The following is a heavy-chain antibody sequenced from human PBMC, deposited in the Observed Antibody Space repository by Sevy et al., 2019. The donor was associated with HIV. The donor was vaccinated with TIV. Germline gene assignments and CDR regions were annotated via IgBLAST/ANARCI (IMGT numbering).Heavy chain of an antibody. CDR2: INPNSGGT. Sequence: ASVKVSCKASGYTFTGYYMHRVRQAPGQGLEWMGWINPNSGGTNYAQKFQGRVTMTRDTSISTAYMELSRLGSDDTAVYYCARDPQIITMIVVGPPGLVDYWGQGTLVTVSS. J-gene: IGHJ4*02. CDR3: ARDPQIITMIVVGPPGLVDY. CDR1: GYTFTGYY. D-gene: IGHD3-22*01. V-gene: IGHV1-2*02.